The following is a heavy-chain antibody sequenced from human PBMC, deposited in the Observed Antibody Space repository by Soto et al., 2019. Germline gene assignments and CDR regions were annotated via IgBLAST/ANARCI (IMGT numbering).Heavy chain of an antibody. J-gene: IGHJ6*02. CDR3: ARGRRSSSLFGYYYYGMDV. CDR1: GGTFSSYA. D-gene: IGHD6-6*01. Sequence: QVQLVQSGAEVKKPGSSVKVSCKASGGTFSSYAISWVRQALGQGLEWMGGIIPIFGTANYAQKFQGRVTITADESTSTAYMELSSLRSEDTAVYYCARGRRSSSLFGYYYYGMDVWGQGTTVTVSS. V-gene: IGHV1-69*01. CDR2: IIPIFGTA.